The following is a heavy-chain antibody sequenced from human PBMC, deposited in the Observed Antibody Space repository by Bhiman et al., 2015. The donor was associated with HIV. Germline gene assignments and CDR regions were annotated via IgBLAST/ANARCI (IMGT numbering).Heavy chain of an antibody. CDR3: AKADYYDTLPDVDP. Sequence: EVQLVESGGGLVQPGGSLRLSCAASRFIVSSNYMSWVRQAPGKGLEWVSVIYSGGSTYYADSVKGRFTISRDNSKSTLYLQVNSLKAEDTAVYYCAKADYYDTLPDVDPWGQGTLVTVSS. CDR1: RFIVSSNY. CDR2: IYSGGST. J-gene: IGHJ5*02. D-gene: IGHD3-22*01. V-gene: IGHV3-66*01.